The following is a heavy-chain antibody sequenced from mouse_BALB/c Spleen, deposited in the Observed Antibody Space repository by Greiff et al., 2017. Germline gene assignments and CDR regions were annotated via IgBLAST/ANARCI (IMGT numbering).Heavy chain of an antibody. J-gene: IGHJ3*01. V-gene: IGHV2-9-2*01. CDR1: GFSLTSYD. D-gene: IGHD1-1*01. CDR3: VRDYGSSGFAY. Sequence: VKLVESGPGLVAPSQSLSITCTVSGFSLTSYDISWIRQPPGKGLEWLGVIWTGGGTNYNSAFMSRLSISKDNSKSQVFLKMNSLQTDDTAIYYCVRDYGSSGFAYWGQGTLVTVSA. CDR2: IWTGGGT.